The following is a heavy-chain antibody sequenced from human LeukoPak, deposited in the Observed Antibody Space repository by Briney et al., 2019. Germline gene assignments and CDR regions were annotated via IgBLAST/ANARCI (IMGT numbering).Heavy chain of an antibody. D-gene: IGHD1-14*01. J-gene: IGHJ3*02. CDR1: GFTFDDYA. V-gene: IGHV3-43*02. Sequence: GGSLRLSCAASGFTFDDYAMHWVRQAPGKGPGWVSYVTANGGTYYADSVKGRFVISRDNSKNSLYLQMNILRPEDTALYYCAKILNPHAFDIWGQGTTVTVSS. CDR2: VTANGGT. CDR3: AKILNPHAFDI.